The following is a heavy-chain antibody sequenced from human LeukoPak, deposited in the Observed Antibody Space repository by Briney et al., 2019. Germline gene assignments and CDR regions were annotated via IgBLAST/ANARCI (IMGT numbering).Heavy chain of an antibody. D-gene: IGHD6-19*01. CDR3: ARLSRSGWYWDYFDY. J-gene: IGHJ4*02. CDR1: GGTFSSYA. V-gene: IGHV1-69*05. Sequence: SVKVSCKASGGTFSSYAISWVRQAPGQGLEWMGGIIPIFGTANYAQKFQGRVTITTDESTSTAYMELSSLRSEDTAVYYCARLSRSGWYWDYFDYWGPGTLVTVSS. CDR2: IIPIFGTA.